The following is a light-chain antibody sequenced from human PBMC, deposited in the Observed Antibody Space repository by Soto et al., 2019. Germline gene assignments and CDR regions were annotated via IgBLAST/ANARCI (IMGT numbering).Light chain of an antibody. CDR2: EVS. J-gene: IGLJ1*01. Sequence: QSVLTQPPSASGSPGQSVTISCTGTSSDVGGYNYVSWYQQHPGKAPKLMIYEVSKRPSGVPDRFSGSKSGNTASLTVSGLQAEDEADYYCRSYAGSNNLGVFGTGTKVTV. CDR1: SSDVGGYNY. V-gene: IGLV2-8*01. CDR3: RSYAGSNNLGV.